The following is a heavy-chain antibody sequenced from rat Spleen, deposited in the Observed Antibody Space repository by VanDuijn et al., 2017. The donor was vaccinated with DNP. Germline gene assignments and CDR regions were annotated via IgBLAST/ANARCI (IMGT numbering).Heavy chain of an antibody. J-gene: IGHJ3*01. D-gene: IGHD1-4*01. Sequence: EVKLVESGGGLIQPGRSLKISCAASGFNFNDYWMGWVRQAPGKGLEWIGEINEDSSIINYTPSLKDKFTISRDNAQNTLYLQMSKLGSEDTAIYYCTKRGDGYDNWFAYWGQGTLVTVSS. CDR2: INEDSSII. V-gene: IGHV4-2*01. CDR3: TKRGDGYDNWFAY. CDR1: GFNFNDYW.